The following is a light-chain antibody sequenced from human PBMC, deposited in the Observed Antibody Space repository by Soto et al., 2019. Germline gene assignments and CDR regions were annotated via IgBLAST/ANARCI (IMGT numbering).Light chain of an antibody. Sequence: QSVLTQPPSASGTPGQRVTISCSGGASNIGRNTVNWYQDLPGTAPKLLISSDNKRPSGVPDRFSGAKSGTSASLAISGLQSEDEADYYCSSYTTTSTLVFGGGTKLTVL. J-gene: IGLJ3*02. CDR3: SSYTTTSTLV. CDR2: SDN. CDR1: ASNIGRNT. V-gene: IGLV1-44*01.